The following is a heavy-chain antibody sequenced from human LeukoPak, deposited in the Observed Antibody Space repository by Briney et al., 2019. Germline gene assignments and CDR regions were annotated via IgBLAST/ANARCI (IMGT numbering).Heavy chain of an antibody. D-gene: IGHD4-17*01. V-gene: IGHV3-53*01. Sequence: PGGSLRLSCAASGFTVSSNYMTWVRQAPGQGLEWVSVIYFGGTTYYADSVMGRFTISRDNSKNTVYLQMNSLRVEDTAVDYCARGDGVYVYWGQGTLVTVSS. CDR3: ARGDGVYVY. CDR2: IYFGGTT. J-gene: IGHJ4*02. CDR1: GFTVSSNY.